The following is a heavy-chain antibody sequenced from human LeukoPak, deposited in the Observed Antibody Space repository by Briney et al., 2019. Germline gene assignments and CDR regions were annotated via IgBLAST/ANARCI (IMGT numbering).Heavy chain of an antibody. CDR2: ISPYNDNT. D-gene: IGHD6-19*01. CDR1: GYTFTSYG. CDR3: AASSGWYMFDY. V-gene: IGHV1-18*01. J-gene: IGHJ4*02. Sequence: ASVKVSCKASGYTFTSYGISWVRQAPGQGLEWMGWISPYNDNTNYAQKLQDRVTMTTDTSTSTAYMELRSLRSDDTAVYYCAASSGWYMFDYWGQGTLVTVSS.